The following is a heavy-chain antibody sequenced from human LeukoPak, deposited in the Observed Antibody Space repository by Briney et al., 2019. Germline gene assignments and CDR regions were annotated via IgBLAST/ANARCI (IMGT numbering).Heavy chain of an antibody. CDR1: GFTFSSYG. D-gene: IGHD1-20*01. J-gene: IGHJ6*03. CDR3: AKDLKDNWNYMDV. Sequence: GGSLRLSCAASGFTFSSYGMHWVRQAPGKGLEWVAFIRYDGSNKYYADSVKGRFTISRDNSKNTLYLQMNSLRAEDTAVYYCAKDLKDNWNYMDVWGKGTTVTVSS. CDR2: IRYDGSNK. V-gene: IGHV3-30*02.